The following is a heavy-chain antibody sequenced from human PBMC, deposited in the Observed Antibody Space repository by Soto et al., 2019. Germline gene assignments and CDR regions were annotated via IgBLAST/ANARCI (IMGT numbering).Heavy chain of an antibody. V-gene: IGHV3-30*18. CDR3: AKFAGSTPSYYYYGMDV. CDR2: ISYDGSNK. J-gene: IGHJ6*02. CDR1: EFTFSTYG. Sequence: QKLSYSASEFTFSTYGINWIRQAPVNGLEWVAVISYDGSNKYYADSVKGRFTISRDNFKNTLYLQMISLRAEDRGVYYCAKFAGSTPSYYYYGMDVWGQGTTVTVSS.